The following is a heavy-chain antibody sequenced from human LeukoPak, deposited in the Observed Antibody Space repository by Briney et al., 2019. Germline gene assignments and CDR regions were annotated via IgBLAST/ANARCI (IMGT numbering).Heavy chain of an antibody. J-gene: IGHJ4*02. CDR2: IYYSGST. D-gene: IGHD2-2*01. CDR3: ARQVRIDIVVVPAAMGGSFDY. V-gene: IGHV4-39*01. Sequence: SETLSLTCTVSGGSISSSSYYWGWIRQPPGKGLEWIGSIYYSGSTYYNPSLKSRVTISVDTSKNQFSLKLSSVTAADTAVYYCARQVRIDIVVVPAAMGGSFDYWGQGTLVTVSS. CDR1: GGSISSSSYY.